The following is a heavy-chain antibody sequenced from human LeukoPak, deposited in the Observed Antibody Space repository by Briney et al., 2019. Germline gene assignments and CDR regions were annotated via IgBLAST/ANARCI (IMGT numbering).Heavy chain of an antibody. Sequence: GGSLRLSCAASGFTFRSYDMHWVRQATGKGLEWVSAISTTGDTYYPGSVKGRFTISRENAKSSLYLQMNSLRAEDTAVYYCARGRSGSYFDSWGQGTLVAVSS. CDR3: ARGRSGSYFDS. D-gene: IGHD1-26*01. J-gene: IGHJ4*02. V-gene: IGHV3-13*04. CDR2: ISTTGDT. CDR1: GFTFRSYD.